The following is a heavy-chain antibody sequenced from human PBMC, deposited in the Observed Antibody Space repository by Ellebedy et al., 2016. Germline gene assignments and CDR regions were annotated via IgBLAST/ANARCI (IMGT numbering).Heavy chain of an antibody. CDR1: GYILASYD. CDR3: ARGKRTIKAFDI. D-gene: IGHD4/OR15-4a*01. Sequence: ASVKVSCKASGYILASYDINWVRQAPGQGLEWMGWMNPNRGSAGYAQNFQGRVTITRNTSISTAYMELSSLRSEDTAVYYCARGKRTIKAFDIWGQGTMVTASS. J-gene: IGHJ3*02. CDR2: MNPNRGSA. V-gene: IGHV1-8*01.